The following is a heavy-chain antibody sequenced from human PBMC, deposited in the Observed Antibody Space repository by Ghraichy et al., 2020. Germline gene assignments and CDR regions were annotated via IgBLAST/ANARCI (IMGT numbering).Heavy chain of an antibody. CDR2: ISSSSSYI. CDR1: GFTFSSYS. Sequence: GGSLRLSCAASGFTFSSYSMNWVRQAPGKGLEWVSSISSSSSYIYYADSVKGRFTISRDNAKNSLYLQMNSLRAEDTAVYYCARADSATYGMDVWGQGTTVTVSS. J-gene: IGHJ6*02. CDR3: ARADSATYGMDV. V-gene: IGHV3-21*01.